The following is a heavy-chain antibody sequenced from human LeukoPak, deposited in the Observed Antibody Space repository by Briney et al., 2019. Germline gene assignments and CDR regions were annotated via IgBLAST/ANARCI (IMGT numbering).Heavy chain of an antibody. V-gene: IGHV3-21*01. D-gene: IGHD4-17*01. CDR2: ISSSGSYI. Sequence: PGGSLRLSCAASGFTFSSYSMNWVRQAPGKGLEWVSSISSSGSYIYYADSVKGRFTISRDNAKNSLYLQMNSLRAEDTAVYYCAREGALTVTKDAFDIWGQGTKVTVSS. CDR1: GFTFSSYS. J-gene: IGHJ3*02. CDR3: AREGALTVTKDAFDI.